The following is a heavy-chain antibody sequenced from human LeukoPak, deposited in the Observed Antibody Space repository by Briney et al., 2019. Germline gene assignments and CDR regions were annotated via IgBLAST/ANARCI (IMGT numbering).Heavy chain of an antibody. J-gene: IGHJ5*02. CDR1: GASISNYY. CDR2: IYYTGTT. CDR3: ARDRPFGVVIIPTWFDP. D-gene: IGHD3-3*01. V-gene: IGHV4-59*12. Sequence: SETLSLTCTVSGASISNYYWSWFRQPPGKGLEWLAYIYYTGTTNYNPSLKSRVTMSVDTSKNQFSLKLSSVTAADTAVYYCARDRPFGVVIIPTWFDPWGQGTLVTVSS.